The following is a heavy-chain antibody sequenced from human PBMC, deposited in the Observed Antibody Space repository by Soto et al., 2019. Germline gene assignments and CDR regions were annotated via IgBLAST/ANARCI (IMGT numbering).Heavy chain of an antibody. CDR2: ISSSGGST. CDR3: AKVESDDYDGSGFPRY. D-gene: IGHD3-22*01. Sequence: EVQLLESGGGLVQPGGSLRLSCAASGFTFSNDAMSWVCQATGKGLEWVSGISSSGGSTHDADSVKGPVLISRDSSKNTLYLQMNSQRVEDTALYYCAKVESDDYDGSGFPRYWGQGTLVTVSS. J-gene: IGHJ4*02. CDR1: GFTFSNDA. V-gene: IGHV3-23*01.